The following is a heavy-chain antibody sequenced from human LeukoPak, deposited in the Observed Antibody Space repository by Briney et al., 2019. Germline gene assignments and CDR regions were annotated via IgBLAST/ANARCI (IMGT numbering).Heavy chain of an antibody. CDR3: ARDTYYYDSSGSKRAFDI. D-gene: IGHD3-22*01. CDR1: GYTFTSYY. CDR2: INPSGGST. V-gene: IGHV1-46*01. Sequence: ASVKVSCKASGYTFTSYYMHWVRQAPGQGLEWMGIINPSGGSTSYAQKFQGRVTMTRDTSTSTVYMELSSLRSEDTAVYYCARDTYYYDSSGSKRAFDIWGQGTMVTVSS. J-gene: IGHJ3*02.